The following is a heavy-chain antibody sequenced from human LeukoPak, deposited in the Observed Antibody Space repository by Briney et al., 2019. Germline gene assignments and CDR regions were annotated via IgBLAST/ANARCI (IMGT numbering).Heavy chain of an antibody. Sequence: GASVKVSCKASGGTFSSYAISWVRQAPGQGLEWMGWISAYNGNTNYAQKLQGRVTMTTDTSTSTAYMELRSLRSDDTAVYYCARGGNYYDSSGYPFDYWGQGTLVTVSS. CDR3: ARGGNYYDSSGYPFDY. J-gene: IGHJ4*02. V-gene: IGHV1-18*01. CDR1: GGTFSSYA. CDR2: ISAYNGNT. D-gene: IGHD3-22*01.